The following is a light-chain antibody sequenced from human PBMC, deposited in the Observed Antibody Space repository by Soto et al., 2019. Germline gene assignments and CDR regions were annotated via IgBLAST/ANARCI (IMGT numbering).Light chain of an antibody. Sequence: EIVLTQSPATLSLSPGERATLSCRASQSVSSYLAWYQQKPGQAPRLLIYDASNRATGIPARFSGSGSGTDFTLTISSLEPEDFAVYYCQQRSNWPPTWTFGQGTTVEIK. J-gene: IGKJ1*01. CDR3: QQRSNWPPTWT. CDR1: QSVSSY. V-gene: IGKV3-11*01. CDR2: DAS.